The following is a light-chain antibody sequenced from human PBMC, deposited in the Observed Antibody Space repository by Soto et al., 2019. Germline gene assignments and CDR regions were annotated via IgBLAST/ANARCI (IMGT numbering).Light chain of an antibody. Sequence: DVQMTQSPSSLSASVGDRVTITCRASQSMSNYLNWYQQKPGRAPKVLIYAASRLQGGVPSRFSGSGAGTEFTLTISSLQPGDFATYYCQQTYSSPWTFGQGTRVQIK. CDR3: QQTYSSPWT. CDR1: QSMSNY. J-gene: IGKJ1*01. CDR2: AAS. V-gene: IGKV1-39*01.